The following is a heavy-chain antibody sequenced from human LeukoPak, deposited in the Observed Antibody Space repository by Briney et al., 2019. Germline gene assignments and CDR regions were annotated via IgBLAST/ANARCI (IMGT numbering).Heavy chain of an antibody. D-gene: IGHD6-13*01. J-gene: IGHJ4*02. V-gene: IGHV3-74*01. CDR2: INNDGSST. Sequence: GGSLRLSCAASGFTFSSYWMHWVRQAPRKGLLSVSRINNDGSSTSYADSVKGRFTISRDNAKNTLYLQMNSLRAEDTAVYYCARYFYSSSWYFDYWGQGTLVTVSS. CDR1: GFTFSSYW. CDR3: ARYFYSSSWYFDY.